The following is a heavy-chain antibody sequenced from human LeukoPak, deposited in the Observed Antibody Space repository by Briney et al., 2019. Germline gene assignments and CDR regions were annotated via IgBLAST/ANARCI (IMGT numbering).Heavy chain of an antibody. CDR3: SRGSGWLSVY. Sequence: GGSLSLSGTASGFSFGDYLMSWFRQAPGKGLEWIGFISGGTTEYAAPVKGRFTISRDDSPSIAYLQMNSLTTEDTAVYYCSRGSGWLSVYWGQGTLVTVSS. CDR1: GFSFGDYL. V-gene: IGHV3-49*03. CDR2: ISGGTT. J-gene: IGHJ4*02. D-gene: IGHD6-19*01.